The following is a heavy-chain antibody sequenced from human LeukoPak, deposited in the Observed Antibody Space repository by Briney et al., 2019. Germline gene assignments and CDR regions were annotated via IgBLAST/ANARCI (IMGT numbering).Heavy chain of an antibody. CDR2: IYASGYT. V-gene: IGHV4-4*07. D-gene: IGHD3-10*01. CDR1: GDSISSYY. Sequence: SETLSLTCTVSGDSISSYYWNWIRQPAGKGLEWIGRIYASGYTEYNPSLQTRVTMSVDTSKNEFSLKVDTVTAADIAVYFCARNHIVTGTYFDSWGQGTLVTVSS. J-gene: IGHJ4*02. CDR3: ARNHIVTGTYFDS.